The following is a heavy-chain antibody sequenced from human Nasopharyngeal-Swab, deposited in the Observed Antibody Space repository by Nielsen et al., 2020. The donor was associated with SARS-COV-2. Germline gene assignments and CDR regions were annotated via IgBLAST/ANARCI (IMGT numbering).Heavy chain of an antibody. V-gene: IGHV3-21*01. CDR2: ISSSSSYI. D-gene: IGHD3-3*01. CDR3: ARDLSTGYYDFWSGYSNYYYYYGMDV. J-gene: IGHJ6*02. Sequence: WIRQPPGTGLEWVSSISSSSSYIHYADSVKGRFTISRDNAKNSLYLQMNSLRAEDTAVYYCARDLSTGYYDFWSGYSNYYYYYGMDVWGQGTTVTVSS.